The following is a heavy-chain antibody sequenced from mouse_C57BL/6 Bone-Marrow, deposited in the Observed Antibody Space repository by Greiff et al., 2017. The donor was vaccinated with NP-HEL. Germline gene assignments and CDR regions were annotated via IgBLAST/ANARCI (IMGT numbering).Heavy chain of an antibody. CDR1: GYTFTSYW. CDR2: IDPSDSET. D-gene: IGHD2-5*01. J-gene: IGHJ2*01. CDR3: ARGGPPTIVTTGAY. Sequence: QVQLQQPGAELVRPGSSVKLSCKASGYTFTSYWMHWVKQRPIQGLEWIGNIDPSDSETHYNQKFKDKATLTVDKSSSTAYMQLSSLTSEDSAVYDGARGGPPTIVTTGAYWGQGTTLTVSS. V-gene: IGHV1-52*01.